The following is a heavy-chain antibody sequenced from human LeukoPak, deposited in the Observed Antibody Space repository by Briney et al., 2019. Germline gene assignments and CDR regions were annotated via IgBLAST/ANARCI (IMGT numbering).Heavy chain of an antibody. J-gene: IGHJ4*02. Sequence: SETLSLTCAVYGVSFSGYYWSWIRQPPGKGLEWIGEINHSGSTNYNPSLKSRVTISVDTSKNQFSLKLSSVTAADTAVYYCASGPVGFSYWGQGTLVTVSS. CDR1: GVSFSGYY. CDR2: INHSGST. D-gene: IGHD1-26*01. CDR3: ASGPVGFSY. V-gene: IGHV4-34*01.